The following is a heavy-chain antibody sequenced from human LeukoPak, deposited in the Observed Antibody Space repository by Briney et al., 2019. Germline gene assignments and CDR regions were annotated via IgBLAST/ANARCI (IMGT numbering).Heavy chain of an antibody. V-gene: IGHV4-61*02. CDR1: GGSISSGSYC. CDR2: IYTSGST. J-gene: IGHJ4*02. Sequence: SETLSLTCTVSGGSISSGSYCWSWIRQPAGKGLEWIGRIYTSGSTNYNPSLKSRVAISVDTSKNQFSPKLSSVTAADTAVYYCARSLWLRLFDYWGQGTLVTVSS. CDR3: ARSLWLRLFDY. D-gene: IGHD5-12*01.